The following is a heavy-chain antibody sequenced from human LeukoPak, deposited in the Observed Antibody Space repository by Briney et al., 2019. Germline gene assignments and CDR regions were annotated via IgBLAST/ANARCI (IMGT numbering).Heavy chain of an antibody. Sequence: GVSLRLSCAASGFTFSSYAMSWVRQAPGKGLEWVSAISGSGGSTYYADSVKGRFTISRDNSKNTLYLQMNSLRAEDTAVYCCAKTQSITMVRGVQGYWGQGTLVTVSS. V-gene: IGHV3-23*01. CDR1: GFTFSSYA. J-gene: IGHJ4*02. CDR3: AKTQSITMVRGVQGY. CDR2: ISGSGGST. D-gene: IGHD3-10*01.